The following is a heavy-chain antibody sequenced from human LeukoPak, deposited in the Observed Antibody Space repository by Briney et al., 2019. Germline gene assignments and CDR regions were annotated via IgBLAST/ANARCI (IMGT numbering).Heavy chain of an antibody. D-gene: IGHD3-3*01. J-gene: IGHJ3*02. V-gene: IGHV1-18*01. CDR1: VGTFSSYA. Sequence: ASVKVSCKASVGTFSSYAISWVRQAPGQGLEWMGWITAYNGNTNYAEKFQGRVTMTTDTSTSTAYMELGSLRSDDTAVYYCARDPPHSDFWSGYPHAFDMWGQGTMVTVSS. CDR3: ARDPPHSDFWSGYPHAFDM. CDR2: ITAYNGNT.